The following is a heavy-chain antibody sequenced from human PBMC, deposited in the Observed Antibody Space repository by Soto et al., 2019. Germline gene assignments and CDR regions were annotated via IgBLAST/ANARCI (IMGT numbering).Heavy chain of an antibody. J-gene: IGHJ4*02. CDR1: GGSISSYY. CDR3: AKMASDYINSLDS. CDR2: IYYSGST. Sequence: SETLSLTCTVSGGSISSYYRSWIRQPPGKGLEWIGYIYYSGSTNYNPSLKSRVTISVDTSKNQFSLKLSSVTAADTAVYFCAKMASDYINSLDSWGQGTLVTVSS. D-gene: IGHD4-4*01. V-gene: IGHV4-59*08.